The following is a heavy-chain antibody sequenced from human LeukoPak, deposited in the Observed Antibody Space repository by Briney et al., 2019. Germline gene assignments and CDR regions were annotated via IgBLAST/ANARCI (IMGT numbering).Heavy chain of an antibody. V-gene: IGHV5-51*01. CDR3: ARPQAYGDSDY. D-gene: IGHD4-17*01. CDR2: IYPGDSDT. CDR1: GYSSASYW. J-gene: IGHJ4*02. Sequence: GESLKISCKGSGYSSASYWIGWVRQMPGKGIEWMGIIYPGDSDTKYSPSFQGQVTISADKSISTAYLQWSSLKASDTAMYYCARPQAYGDSDYWGQGTLVTVSS.